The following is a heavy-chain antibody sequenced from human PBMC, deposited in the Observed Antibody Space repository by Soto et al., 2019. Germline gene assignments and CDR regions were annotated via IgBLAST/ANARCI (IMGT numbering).Heavy chain of an antibody. Sequence: VQLVQSGGEVKKPGSSVKVSCKASGGSFNNDAINWVRQAPGQGLEWLGGIIPISEITEYAQKIQGRVIPTADKSTSTAYMELSSPRLEDTALYYCARGDYGDYHSYYYGMAVWGQGTTVTVSS. D-gene: IGHD4-17*01. V-gene: IGHV1-69*17. CDR3: ARGDYGDYHSYYYGMAV. CDR2: IIPISEIT. CDR1: GGSFNNDA. J-gene: IGHJ6*02.